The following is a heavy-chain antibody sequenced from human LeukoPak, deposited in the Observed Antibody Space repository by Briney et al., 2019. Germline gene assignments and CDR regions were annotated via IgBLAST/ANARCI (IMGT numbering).Heavy chain of an antibody. J-gene: IGHJ4*02. CDR2: ISYDGSNK. CDR3: ARVRTRSGSYALGY. V-gene: IGHV3-30-3*01. D-gene: IGHD1-26*01. Sequence: PGGSLRLSCAASGFTFSSYAMHWVRQAPGKGLEWVAVISYDGSNKYYADSVKGRFTISRDNSKNTLYLQMNSLRAEDTAVYYCARVRTRSGSYALGYWGQGTLVTVSS. CDR1: GFTFSSYA.